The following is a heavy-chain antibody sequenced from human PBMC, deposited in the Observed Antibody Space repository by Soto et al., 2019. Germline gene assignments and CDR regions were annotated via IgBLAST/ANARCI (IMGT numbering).Heavy chain of an antibody. Sequence: VESLKISCKVSGDSFTSYWIVWVRQMPGKGLECMGIIYPGDSDTRYSPSFQGQVTISADKSISTAYLQWSSLKASDTAMYYCARQRGYSNYYGMDVWGQGTTVTVSS. V-gene: IGHV5-51*01. J-gene: IGHJ6*01. CDR1: GDSFTSYW. D-gene: IGHD3-3*01. CDR3: ARQRGYSNYYGMDV. CDR2: IYPGDSDT.